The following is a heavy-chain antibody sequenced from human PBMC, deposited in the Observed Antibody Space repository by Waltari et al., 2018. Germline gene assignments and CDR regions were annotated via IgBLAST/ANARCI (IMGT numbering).Heavy chain of an antibody. D-gene: IGHD3-10*01. Sequence: EVQLVQSGAEVKKPGATVKIPCQASGYTFTDSYIHWVPQAPGKGLEWMGRVDPEDGETIYAEKFQGRVTITADTSTDTAYMELSSLRSEDTAVYYCATGRGSGIYAFDIWGQGTMVTVSS. CDR2: VDPEDGET. V-gene: IGHV1-69-2*01. CDR1: GYTFTDSY. J-gene: IGHJ3*02. CDR3: ATGRGSGIYAFDI.